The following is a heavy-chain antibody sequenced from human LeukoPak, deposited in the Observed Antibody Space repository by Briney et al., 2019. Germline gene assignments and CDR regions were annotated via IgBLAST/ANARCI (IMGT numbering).Heavy chain of an antibody. CDR2: ISGSGGST. Sequence: TGGSLRLSCAASGFTFSSYAMSWVRQAPGKGLEWVSAISGSGGSTYYADSVKGRFTISRDNAKNSLYLQMNSLRAEDTAVYYCARGGYYLESLPGYWGQGTLVTVSS. J-gene: IGHJ4*02. D-gene: IGHD3-22*01. CDR1: GFTFSSYA. CDR3: ARGGYYLESLPGY. V-gene: IGHV3-23*01.